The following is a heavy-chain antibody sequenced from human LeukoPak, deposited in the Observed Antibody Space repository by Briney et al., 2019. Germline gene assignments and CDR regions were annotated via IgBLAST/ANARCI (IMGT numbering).Heavy chain of an antibody. J-gene: IGHJ4*02. CDR2: IYHSGST. CDR1: GGSISSGYY. Sequence: SQTLSLTCTVSGGSISSGYYWGWIRQPPGKGLEWIGSIYHSGSTYYNPSLKSRVTISVDTSKNQFSLKLSSVTAADTAVYYCARVEYYYDSSGYYLGEFDYWGQGTLVTVSS. CDR3: ARVEYYYDSSGYYLGEFDY. D-gene: IGHD3-22*01. V-gene: IGHV4-38-2*02.